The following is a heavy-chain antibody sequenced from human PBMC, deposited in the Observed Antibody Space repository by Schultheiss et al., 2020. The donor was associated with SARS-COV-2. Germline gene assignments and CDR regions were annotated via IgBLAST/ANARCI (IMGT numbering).Heavy chain of an antibody. CDR3: AGGPPCSGGSCE. CDR2: IYYSGST. Sequence: SETLSLTCTVSGGSISSSSYYWGWIRQHPGKGLEWIGYIYYSGSTYYNPSLKSRVTISVDTSKNQFSLKLSSVTAADTAVYYCAGGPPCSGGSCEWGQGTLVTVSS. V-gene: IGHV4-39*01. D-gene: IGHD2-15*01. J-gene: IGHJ4*02. CDR1: GGSISSSSYY.